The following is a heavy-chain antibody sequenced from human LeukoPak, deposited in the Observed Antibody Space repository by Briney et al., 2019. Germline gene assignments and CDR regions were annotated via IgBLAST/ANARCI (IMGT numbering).Heavy chain of an antibody. CDR3: ARDRRYDFWSGYSNWFDP. D-gene: IGHD3-3*01. Sequence: ASVKVSCKASGYTFTSYGISWVRQAPGQGLEWMGWISAYNGNTNCAQKLQGRVTMTTDTSTSTAYMELRSLRSDDTAVYYCARDRRYDFWSGYSNWFDPWGQGTLVTVSS. CDR2: ISAYNGNT. J-gene: IGHJ5*02. V-gene: IGHV1-18*01. CDR1: GYTFTSYG.